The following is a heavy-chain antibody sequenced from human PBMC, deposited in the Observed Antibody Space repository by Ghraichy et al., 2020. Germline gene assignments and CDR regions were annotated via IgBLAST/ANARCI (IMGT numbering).Heavy chain of an antibody. Sequence: ASVKVSCKASGYTFTSYDINWVRQAPGQGLEWMGWISAYNGNTDYAQKFEGRVTMTTDTSTSTAYMELRSLRFDDTAVYYCARDLDIVVIPATMSLDVWGQGTTVTVSS. CDR3: ARDLDIVVIPATMSLDV. D-gene: IGHD2-2*01. CDR2: ISAYNGNT. CDR1: GYTFTSYD. J-gene: IGHJ6*02. V-gene: IGHV1-18*04.